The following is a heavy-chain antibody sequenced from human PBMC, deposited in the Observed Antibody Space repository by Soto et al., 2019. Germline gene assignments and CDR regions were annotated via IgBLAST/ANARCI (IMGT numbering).Heavy chain of an antibody. CDR2: IYYSGST. V-gene: IGHV4-31*03. D-gene: IGHD3-10*01. Sequence: SETLSLTCTVSGGSISSGGYYWSWIRQHPGEGLEWIGYIYYSGSTYYNPSLKSRVTISVDTSKNQFSLKLSSVTAADTAVYYCASRITMVRGVTDAFDIWGQGTMVTVSS. CDR1: GGSISSGGYY. CDR3: ASRITMVRGVTDAFDI. J-gene: IGHJ3*02.